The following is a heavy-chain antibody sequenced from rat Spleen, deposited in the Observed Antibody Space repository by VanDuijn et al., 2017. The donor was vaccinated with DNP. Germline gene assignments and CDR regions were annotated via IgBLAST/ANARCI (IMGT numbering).Heavy chain of an antibody. J-gene: IGHJ2*01. Sequence: EVQLVESGGDPVEPGRSLKLSCVASGFTFRDYDMAWVRQAPKRGLEWVTTITYVGTITYYRDSVKGRFTISRDNAKSTLYLQMNSLRSEDMATYYCARHGRRVFDYWGQGVTVTVSS. CDR3: ARHGRRVFDY. CDR1: GFTFRDYD. V-gene: IGHV5-7*01. D-gene: IGHD1-11*01. CDR2: ITYVGTIT.